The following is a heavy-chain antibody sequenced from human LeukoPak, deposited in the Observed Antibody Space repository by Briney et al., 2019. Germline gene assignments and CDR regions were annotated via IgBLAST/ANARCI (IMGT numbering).Heavy chain of an antibody. CDR3: ARVHDFWSGYYRRGYWFDP. V-gene: IGHV4-34*01. D-gene: IGHD3-3*01. Sequence: SSETLSLTCAVYGGSFSGYYWSWIRQPPGKGLEWIGEINHSGSTNYNPSLKSRVTISVDTSKNQFSLKLSSVTAADTAVYYCARVHDFWSGYYRRGYWFDPWGQGTLVTVSS. J-gene: IGHJ5*02. CDR1: GGSFSGYY. CDR2: INHSGST.